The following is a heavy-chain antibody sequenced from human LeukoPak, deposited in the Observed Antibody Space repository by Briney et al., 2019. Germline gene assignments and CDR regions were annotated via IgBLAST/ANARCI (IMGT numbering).Heavy chain of an antibody. CDR1: GGSISSYY. D-gene: IGHD6-6*01. J-gene: IGHJ4*02. Sequence: SETLSLTCTVSGGSISSYYWSWIRQPPGKELEWIGYIYYSGSTNYNPSLKSRVTISVDTSKNQFSLKLSSVTAADTAVYYCARTRLSGYSSSRYFDYWGQGTLVTVSS. CDR3: ARTRLSGYSSSRYFDY. V-gene: IGHV4-59*01. CDR2: IYYSGST.